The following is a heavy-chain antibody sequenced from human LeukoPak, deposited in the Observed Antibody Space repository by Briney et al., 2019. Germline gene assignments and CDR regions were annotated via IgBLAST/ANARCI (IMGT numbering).Heavy chain of an antibody. Sequence: PGGSLRLSCAASGLTFSSYAMHWVRQAPGKGLEWVAVISYDGSNKYYADSVKGRFTISRDNSKNTLYLQMNSLRAEDTAVYYCARDGSSGWTWYFDYWGQGTLVTVSS. D-gene: IGHD6-19*01. J-gene: IGHJ4*02. CDR2: ISYDGSNK. CDR1: GLTFSSYA. CDR3: ARDGSSGWTWYFDY. V-gene: IGHV3-30-3*01.